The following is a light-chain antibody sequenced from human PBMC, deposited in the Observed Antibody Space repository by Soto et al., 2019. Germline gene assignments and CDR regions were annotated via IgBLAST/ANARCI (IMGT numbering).Light chain of an antibody. V-gene: IGLV1-44*01. CDR2: SNN. Sequence: QSALTQPPSGSGTPGQRVTISCSGSSSNIGSNTVNWYQQLPGTAPKLLIYSNNQRPSGVPDRFSGSKSGTSASLAISGLQSEDEADYYCAAWDDSLNVVFGGGTKVTVL. J-gene: IGLJ2*01. CDR3: AAWDDSLNVV. CDR1: SSNIGSNT.